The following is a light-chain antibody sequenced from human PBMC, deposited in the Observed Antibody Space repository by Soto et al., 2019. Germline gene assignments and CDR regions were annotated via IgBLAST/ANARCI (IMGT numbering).Light chain of an antibody. Sequence: EIVLTQSPGTLSLSPGERATLSCRASQSVSSSYLAWYQQKPGQAPRLLIYGASSRATGIPDRFSGSGSGTDFPLTISRLEPEDFAVYYCQKYGSSPVWTFGKGPKVELK. V-gene: IGKV3-20*01. J-gene: IGKJ1*01. CDR1: QSVSSSY. CDR3: QKYGSSPVWT. CDR2: GAS.